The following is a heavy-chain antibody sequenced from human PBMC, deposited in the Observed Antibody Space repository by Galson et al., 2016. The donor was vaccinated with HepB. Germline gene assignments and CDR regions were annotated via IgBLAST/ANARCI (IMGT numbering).Heavy chain of an antibody. V-gene: IGHV3-53*01. Sequence: SLRLSCAASGFSVSSNCMSWVRQAPGKGLQWVSVIFSGGSTYYADSVKGRFTISRDNSKNTLHLQMNSLRAEDTAVYYCARDGEYYYGSGSYAETRGQGTLVTVSS. CDR2: IFSGGST. D-gene: IGHD3-10*01. J-gene: IGHJ4*02. CDR1: GFSVSSNC. CDR3: ARDGEYYYGSGSYAET.